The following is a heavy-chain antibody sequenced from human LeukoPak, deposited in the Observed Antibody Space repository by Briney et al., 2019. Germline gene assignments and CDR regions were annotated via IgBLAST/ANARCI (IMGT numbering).Heavy chain of an antibody. CDR1: GFIFNTYA. CDR3: AKSPPGYSGYDYGFLGY. Sequence: GGSLRLSCTASGFIFNTYAMSWVRQAAGKGLEWVSSINGRGDSTFYADSVKGRFTISRDNSKNTLYLQMNSLRAEDTAVYYCAKSPPGYSGYDYGFLGYWGQGTLVTVSS. D-gene: IGHD5-12*01. CDR2: INGRGDST. J-gene: IGHJ4*02. V-gene: IGHV3-23*01.